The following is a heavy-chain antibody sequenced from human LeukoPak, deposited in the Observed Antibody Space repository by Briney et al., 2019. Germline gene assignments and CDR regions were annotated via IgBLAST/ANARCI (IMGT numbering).Heavy chain of an antibody. Sequence: QSGGSLRLSCAASGFTFDDYAMHWVRQAPGKGLEWVSGISWNSGSIGYADSVKGRFTISRDNAKNSLYLQMNSLRAEDTALYYCAKEGGHYGGNVRNWFDPWGQGTLVTVSS. CDR3: AKEGGHYGGNVRNWFDP. V-gene: IGHV3-9*01. CDR1: GFTFDDYA. D-gene: IGHD4-23*01. J-gene: IGHJ5*02. CDR2: ISWNSGSI.